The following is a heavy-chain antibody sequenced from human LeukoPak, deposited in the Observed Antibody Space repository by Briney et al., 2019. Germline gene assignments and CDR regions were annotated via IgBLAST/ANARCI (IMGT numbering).Heavy chain of an antibody. V-gene: IGHV3-7*01. J-gene: IGHJ3*02. CDR1: GFTFSSHW. Sequence: PGGSLRLSCAASGFTFSSHWMHWVRQAPGKGLEYVANIKQDGSENSYVDSVKGRFTISRDNAENSLYLQMNSLRAEDTAVYYCAAGDAFDIWGQGTMVIVSS. CDR3: AAGDAFDI. CDR2: IKQDGSEN.